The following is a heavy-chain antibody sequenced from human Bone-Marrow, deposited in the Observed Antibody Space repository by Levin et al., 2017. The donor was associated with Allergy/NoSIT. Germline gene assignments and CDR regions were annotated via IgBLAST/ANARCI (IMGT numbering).Heavy chain of an antibody. D-gene: IGHD3-3*01. V-gene: IGHV3-23*01. CDR3: VRPRDYYYFYYAMDV. CDR2: TGTSGGST. Sequence: PGESLKISCVASGFTFDKYAISWVRQAPGKGLEWVSGTGTSGGSTYFADSVKGRFTVSRDNSRNTLYLQMENLRADDSGIFFCVRPRDYYYFYYAMDVWGHGTTVTVSS. J-gene: IGHJ6*02. CDR1: GFTFDKYA.